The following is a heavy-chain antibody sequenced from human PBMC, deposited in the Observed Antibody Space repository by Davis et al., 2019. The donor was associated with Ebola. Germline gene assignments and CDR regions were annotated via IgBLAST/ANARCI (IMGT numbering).Heavy chain of an antibody. J-gene: IGHJ6*04. V-gene: IGHV3-48*04. CDR2: ISSSGSTI. CDR3: ARVLMTGTLYYYYGMDV. D-gene: IGHD1-1*01. Sequence: GGSLRLSCEASGFTFSTCAMSWVRQAPGKGLEWVSAISSSGSTIYYADSVKGRFTISRDNAKNSLYLQMNSLRAEDTAVYYCARVLMTGTLYYYYGMDVWGKETTVTVSS. CDR1: GFTFSTCA.